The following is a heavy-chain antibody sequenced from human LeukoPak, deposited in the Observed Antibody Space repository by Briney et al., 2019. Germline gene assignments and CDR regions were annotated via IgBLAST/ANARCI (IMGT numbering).Heavy chain of an antibody. CDR1: GYSFSNYW. CDR3: ARRLGAGAGYFDY. CDR2: IFPGDSDT. J-gene: IGHJ4*02. D-gene: IGHD6-13*01. V-gene: IGHV5-51*01. Sequence: GESLKISCKGSGYSFSNYWIGWVRQMPGKGLECMGIIFPGDSDTRYSPSFQGQVTISVDKSISTAFLQWSSLEASDTAMYYCARRLGAGAGYFDYWGQGALVTVS.